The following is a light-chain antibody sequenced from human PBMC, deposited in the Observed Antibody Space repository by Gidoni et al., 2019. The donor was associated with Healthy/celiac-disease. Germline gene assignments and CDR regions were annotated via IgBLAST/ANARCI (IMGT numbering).Light chain of an antibody. CDR1: STDVGGYNY. V-gene: IGLV2-11*01. CDR2: DVS. Sequence: QSALPQPRPVSGSPGQSVTISCTGTSTDVGGYNYVSWYQQHPGKAPKLMIYDVSKRPSGVPDRFSGSKSGNTASLTISGLQAEDEADYYCCSYAGSYTYVFGTGTKVTVI. CDR3: CSYAGSYTYV. J-gene: IGLJ1*01.